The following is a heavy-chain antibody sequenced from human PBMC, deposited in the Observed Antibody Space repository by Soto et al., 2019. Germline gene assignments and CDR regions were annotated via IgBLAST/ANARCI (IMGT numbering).Heavy chain of an antibody. V-gene: IGHV1-8*01. CDR1: GYSFTSLD. J-gene: IGHJ4*02. CDR3: ARVYGPTFDY. D-gene: IGHD2-8*01. Sequence: GASVKVSCKASGYSFTSLDINWVRQTAGQGLEWMGWMQPSTGRTGYAQKFQGRVTMTRDTSINTAYMELTTLTSDDTAFYYCARVYGPTFDYWGQGTLVTVSS. CDR2: MQPSTGRT.